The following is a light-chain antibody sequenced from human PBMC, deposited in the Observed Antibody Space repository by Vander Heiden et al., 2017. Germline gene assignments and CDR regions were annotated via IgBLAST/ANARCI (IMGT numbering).Light chain of an antibody. V-gene: IGKV1-39*01. J-gene: IGKJ4*01. Sequence: DIQLTQSPSSLSASVGDRVTITCLAGQSISSYLNWYQQKPGKAPKLLIYAASSLQRGVQSRFSVRGYGTDFTLNTSSLHTEDCAYYDCQQRARYPRSPTFGGGTKVEIK. CDR3: QQRARYPRSPT. CDR2: AAS. CDR1: QSISSY.